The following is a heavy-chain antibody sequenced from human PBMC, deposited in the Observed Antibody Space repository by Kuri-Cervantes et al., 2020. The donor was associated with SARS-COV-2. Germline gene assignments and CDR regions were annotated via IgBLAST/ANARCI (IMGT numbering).Heavy chain of an antibody. J-gene: IGHJ6*02. V-gene: IGHV1-58*01. Sequence: SVTVSCKASVFTFTSSAVQWVRQARGQRLEWIGWIVVGSGNTNYAQKFQERVTITRDMSTSTAYIELSSLRSEDTAVYYCVADGKKWLDYYYGMDVWGQGTTVTVSS. CDR2: IVVGSGNT. CDR1: VFTFTSSA. D-gene: IGHD6-19*01. CDR3: VADGKKWLDYYYGMDV.